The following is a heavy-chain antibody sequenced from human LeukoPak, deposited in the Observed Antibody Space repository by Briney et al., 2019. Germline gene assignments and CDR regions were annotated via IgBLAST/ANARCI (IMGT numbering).Heavy chain of an antibody. D-gene: IGHD5-12*01. CDR2: INHSGST. CDR3: ARELYSGYDGTFFDY. J-gene: IGHJ4*02. V-gene: IGHV4-34*01. Sequence: SETLSLTCAVYGGSFSGYYWSWIRQPPGKGLEWIGEINHSGSTNYNPSLKSRVTISVDTSKNQFSLKLSSVTAADTAVYYCARELYSGYDGTFFDYWGQGTLVTVSS. CDR1: GGSFSGYY.